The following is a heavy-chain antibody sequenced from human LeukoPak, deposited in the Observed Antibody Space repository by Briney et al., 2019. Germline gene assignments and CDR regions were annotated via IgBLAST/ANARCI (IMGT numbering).Heavy chain of an antibody. CDR3: AREQKRSTHAFDI. V-gene: IGHV4-38-2*02. CDR1: GYSISSGYY. Sequence: SETLSLTCAVSGYSISSGYYWGWIRQPPGKGLEWIGSIYHSGSTYYNPSLKSRVTISVDTSKNQFSLKLSSVTAADTAVYYCAREQKRSTHAFDIWGQGTMVTVSS. D-gene: IGHD2-2*01. CDR2: IYHSGST. J-gene: IGHJ3*02.